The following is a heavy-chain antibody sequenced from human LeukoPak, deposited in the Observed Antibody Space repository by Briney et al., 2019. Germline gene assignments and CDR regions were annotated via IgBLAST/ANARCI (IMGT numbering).Heavy chain of an antibody. CDR2: IYYSGST. CDR3: ARSSGWEDAFDI. J-gene: IGHJ3*02. Sequence: KSSETLSLTCTVSGGSISSYYWSWIRQPPGKGLEWIGSIYYSGSTYYNPSLKSRVTISVDTSKNQFSLKLSSVTAADTAVYYCARSSGWEDAFDIWGQGTMVTVSS. D-gene: IGHD6-19*01. CDR1: GGSISSYY. V-gene: IGHV4-39*01.